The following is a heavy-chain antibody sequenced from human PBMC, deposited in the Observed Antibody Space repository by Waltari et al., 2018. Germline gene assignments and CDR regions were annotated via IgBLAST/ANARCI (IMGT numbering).Heavy chain of an antibody. V-gene: IGHV1-8*02. Sequence: QVQLGQSGAEVKKPGAAVKVSCKASGYTFTSYDINWVRKATGQGLEWMGWMNPNSGNTGYAQKFQGRVTMTRNTSISTAYMELSSLRSEDTAVYYCARDIEYSSPMNAFDIWGQGTMVTVSS. D-gene: IGHD6-6*01. J-gene: IGHJ3*02. CDR1: GYTFTSYD. CDR3: ARDIEYSSPMNAFDI. CDR2: MNPNSGNT.